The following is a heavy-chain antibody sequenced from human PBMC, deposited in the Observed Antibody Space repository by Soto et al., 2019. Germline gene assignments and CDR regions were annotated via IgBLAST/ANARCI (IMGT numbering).Heavy chain of an antibody. V-gene: IGHV4-31*03. J-gene: IGHJ6*02. Sequence: PSETLSLTCTVSGGSISSGGYYWSWIRQHPGKGLEWIGYIYYSGSTNYNPSLKSRVTISVDKSKNQFSLKLSSVTAADTAVYYCASGYSYGDAYYYYYYGMDVWGQGTTVTVSS. CDR2: IYYSGST. CDR3: ASGYSYGDAYYYYYYGMDV. CDR1: GGSISSGGYY. D-gene: IGHD5-18*01.